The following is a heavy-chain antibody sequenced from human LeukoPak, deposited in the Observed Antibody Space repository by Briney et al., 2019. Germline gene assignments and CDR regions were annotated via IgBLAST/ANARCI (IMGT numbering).Heavy chain of an antibody. D-gene: IGHD3-10*01. Sequence: EGSLRLSCAASGFNLRDYYMSWIRQAPGMGLEWVSYVASRDIVIYYADSVKGRFTISRDDAKNAVYLQMDSLRAEDSAVYYCAREAQAGNFDYWGQGTLVTVSS. CDR1: GFNLRDYY. V-gene: IGHV3-11*01. CDR2: VASRDIVI. J-gene: IGHJ4*02. CDR3: AREAQAGNFDY.